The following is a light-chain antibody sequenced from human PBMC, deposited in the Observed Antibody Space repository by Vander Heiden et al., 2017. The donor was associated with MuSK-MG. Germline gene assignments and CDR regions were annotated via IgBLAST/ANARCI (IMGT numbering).Light chain of an antibody. V-gene: IGLV6-57*03. CDR2: ESY. CDR3: QSYDVNTHYV. J-gene: IGLJ1*01. Sequence: FMLTQPLSVSDSPGKTVTIYCSRNSGSIGSNYVQWYQQRPGSAPTVVIYESYQRPSGVPDRFSGSIDSPSNSASLTISGLKTEDEADYYCQSYDVNTHYVFGPGTKVIVL. CDR1: SGSIGSNY.